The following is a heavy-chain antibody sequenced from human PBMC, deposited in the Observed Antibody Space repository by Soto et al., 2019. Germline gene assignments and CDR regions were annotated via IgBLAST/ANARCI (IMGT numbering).Heavy chain of an antibody. CDR1: GGSITSDNYC. CDR3: ARDGDYFGSGSPPLLSK. Sequence: SETLSLTCAVSGGSITSDNYCWTWIRQHPVKGLEWMGHIYYSGSTSYNPSLKSRVTISIDTSKNQFSLKLTSVTAADTAVYYCARDGDYFGSGSPPLLSKWGQGTLVTVSS. J-gene: IGHJ4*02. V-gene: IGHV4-31*11. D-gene: IGHD3-10*01. CDR2: IYYSGST.